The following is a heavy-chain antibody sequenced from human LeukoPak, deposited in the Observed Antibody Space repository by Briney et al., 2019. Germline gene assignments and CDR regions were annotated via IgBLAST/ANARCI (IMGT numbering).Heavy chain of an antibody. CDR1: GYTFSSYW. J-gene: IGHJ4*02. CDR3: ARPKDYSSSGLLDY. Sequence: GESLKISCKGSGYTFSSYWIGWVRQMPGKGLEWMGIIYPGDSDTRYSPSFQGQVTISAGKSISTAYLQWSSLKASDTAIYYCARPKDYSSSGLLDYWGQGTLVTVSS. CDR2: IYPGDSDT. D-gene: IGHD3-22*01. V-gene: IGHV5-51*01.